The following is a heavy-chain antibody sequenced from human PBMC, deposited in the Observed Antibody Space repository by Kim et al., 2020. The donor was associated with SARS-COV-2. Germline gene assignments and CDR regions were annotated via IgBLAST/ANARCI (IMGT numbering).Heavy chain of an antibody. J-gene: IGHJ3*02. D-gene: IGHD1-7*01. Sequence: GGSLRLSCAASGFSFSNYGLHWVRQAPGKGLEWVSLVWSDGNNKYYADSVQGRFTISRDNSKSTLFLHLNSLRAEDTAVYYCVRDYILGNTDAYDMWGQGTMVTVSS. CDR1: GFSFSNYG. CDR3: VRDYILGNTDAYDM. V-gene: IGHV3-33*01. CDR2: VWSDGNNK.